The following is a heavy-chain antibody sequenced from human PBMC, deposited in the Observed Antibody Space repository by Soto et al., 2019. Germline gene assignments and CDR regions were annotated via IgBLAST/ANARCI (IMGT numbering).Heavy chain of an antibody. V-gene: IGHV3-23*01. Sequence: GGSLRLSCAASGFTFSNFAVSWVRQAPGKGLEWVSAISGSGASTYYADSVKGRLTISRDHSKNTVFMQMNSLRAEDTAIYYCAKGTTGWYSPFDYWGQGTLVTVSS. CDR1: GFTFSNFA. CDR2: ISGSGAST. CDR3: AKGTTGWYSPFDY. D-gene: IGHD6-19*01. J-gene: IGHJ4*02.